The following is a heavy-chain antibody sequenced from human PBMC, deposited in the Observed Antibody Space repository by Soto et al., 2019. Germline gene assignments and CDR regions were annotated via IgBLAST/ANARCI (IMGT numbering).Heavy chain of an antibody. CDR2: IYNSGST. Sequence: SETLSLTCAVYGGSFSGYYWSWSRQPPGKGLEWIGYIYNSGSTNYNPSLKSRVTISVDTSKNHFSLKLSSVTAADTAVYYCARLSGDWTTLLWGRGTLVTVSS. CDR1: GGSFSGYY. D-gene: IGHD2-21*02. V-gene: IGHV4-59*08. J-gene: IGHJ4*02. CDR3: ARLSGDWTTLL.